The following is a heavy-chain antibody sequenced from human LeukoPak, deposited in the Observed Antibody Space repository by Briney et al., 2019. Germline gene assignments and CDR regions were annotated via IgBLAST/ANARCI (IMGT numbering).Heavy chain of an antibody. Sequence: GGSLRLSCAASGFTFGEYAMHWVRQAPGKGLEWVAVISYDGRQKFYGDSVKGRFTISRDNPKNTVYLQMNSLRNDDTAVYYCARVFLERLTSGYFDNWGQGNLVTVSS. CDR1: GFTFGEYA. J-gene: IGHJ4*02. V-gene: IGHV3-30-3*01. CDR3: ARVFLERLTSGYFDN. D-gene: IGHD3-3*01. CDR2: ISYDGRQK.